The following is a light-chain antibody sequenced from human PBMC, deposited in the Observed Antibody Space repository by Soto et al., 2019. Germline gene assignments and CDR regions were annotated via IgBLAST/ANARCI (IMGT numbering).Light chain of an antibody. CDR3: QQYRTSPIT. CDR2: GAS. V-gene: IGKV3-20*01. Sequence: ETVLTQSPGTLSLSPGERATLSCRASQSITNNYLAWYQQKPGQAPRLLIYGASSRVTGIPDRFSGSGSGTDFTLTISRLAPEDFAVYYCQQYRTSPITFGQGTRLEIK. CDR1: QSITNNY. J-gene: IGKJ5*01.